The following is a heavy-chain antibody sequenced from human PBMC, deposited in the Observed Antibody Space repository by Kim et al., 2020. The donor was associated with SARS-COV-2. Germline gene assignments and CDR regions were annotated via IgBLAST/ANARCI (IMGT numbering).Heavy chain of an antibody. CDR2: IYYSGST. CDR3: ARDLLGGYHYGMDV. CDR1: GGSINSYY. J-gene: IGHJ6*02. Sequence: SETLSLTCTVSGGSINSYYWSWIRQPPGKALEWIGYIYYSGSTNYNPSLKSRVTISVDTSKNQFSLKLRSVTAADTAVYYCARDLLGGYHYGMDVWGQGTTVTVSS. D-gene: IGHD2-15*01. V-gene: IGHV4-59*01.